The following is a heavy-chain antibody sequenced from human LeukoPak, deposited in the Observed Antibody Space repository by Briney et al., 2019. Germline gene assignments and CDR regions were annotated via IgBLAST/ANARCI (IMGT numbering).Heavy chain of an antibody. CDR3: ARGGLKFDP. CDR1: GGSFSGYY. Sequence: PSETLSLTCAVYGGSFSGYYWNWIRQPAGKGLEWIGRIYTSGSTNYNPSLKSRVTMSVDTSKNQFSLKLTSVTAADTAVYYCARGGLKFDPWGQGTLVTVSS. V-gene: IGHV4-59*10. D-gene: IGHD3-16*01. CDR2: IYTSGST. J-gene: IGHJ5*02.